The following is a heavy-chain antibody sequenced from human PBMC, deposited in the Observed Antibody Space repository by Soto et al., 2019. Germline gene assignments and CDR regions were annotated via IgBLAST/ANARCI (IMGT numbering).Heavy chain of an antibody. CDR2: IYHSGST. V-gene: IGHV4-31*03. D-gene: IGHD2-21*02. CDR3: ARDAVVTPTRAGFDI. Sequence: PXETLSLTCSVSGGSISSDDYYWSWIRQHPGKGLEWIGYIYHSGSTYYNPSLKSRITISVDTSENQFSLKLSSVTAADTAVYYCARDAVVTPTRAGFDIWGHGTMVTVSS. J-gene: IGHJ3*02. CDR1: GGSISSDDYY.